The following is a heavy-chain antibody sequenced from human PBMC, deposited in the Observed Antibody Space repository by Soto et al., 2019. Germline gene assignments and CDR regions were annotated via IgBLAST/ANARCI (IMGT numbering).Heavy chain of an antibody. CDR1: GFTFSSYA. Sequence: GGSLRLSCAASGFTFSSYAMHWVRQAPGKGLEWVAVISYDGSNKYYADSVKGRFTISRDNSKNTLYLQMNSLRAEDTAVYYCARDLLGYSYGPSWGQGTLVTVSS. D-gene: IGHD5-18*01. J-gene: IGHJ5*02. CDR2: ISYDGSNK. V-gene: IGHV3-30-3*01. CDR3: ARDLLGYSYGPS.